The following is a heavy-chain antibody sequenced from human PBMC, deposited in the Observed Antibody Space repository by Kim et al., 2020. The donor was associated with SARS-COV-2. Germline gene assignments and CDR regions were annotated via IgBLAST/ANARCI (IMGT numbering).Heavy chain of an antibody. CDR3: AREARFEEWYYDL. Sequence: YESSVQRRFTISRDNSKNTLYLQMDSLRSEDTAVYYCAREARFEEWYYDLWGRGTPVIVSS. V-gene: IGHV3-30*03. D-gene: IGHD6-6*01. J-gene: IGHJ2*01.